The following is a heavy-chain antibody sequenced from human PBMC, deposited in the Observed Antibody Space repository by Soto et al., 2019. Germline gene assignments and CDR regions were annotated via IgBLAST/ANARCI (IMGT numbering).Heavy chain of an antibody. Sequence: GGSLRLSCAASGFTFSSYAMSWVRQAPGKGLARVSSISGSGGGTYYADHVKGRFTFYRDNSKNTLYLKMNSLRAEDTAVYYCAKFGMATTKRSPPYYIDYCGQGALVTDSS. J-gene: IGHJ4*02. V-gene: IGHV3-23*01. CDR3: AKFGMATTKRSPPYYIDY. CDR1: GFTFSSYA. CDR2: ISGSGGGT. D-gene: IGHD1-1*01.